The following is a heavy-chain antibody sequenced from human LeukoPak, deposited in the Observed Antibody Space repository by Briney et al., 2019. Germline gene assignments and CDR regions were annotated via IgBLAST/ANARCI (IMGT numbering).Heavy chain of an antibody. CDR2: IYYSGST. Sequence: SSETLSLTCTVSGGSISSYYWSWIRQPPGKGLEWIGYIYYSGSTNYNPSLKSRVTISVDTSKNQFSLKLSSVTAADTAVYYCARGLGGSGSYFLTFDYWGQGTLVTVSS. CDR3: ARGLGGSGSYFLTFDY. CDR1: GGSISSYY. J-gene: IGHJ4*02. D-gene: IGHD1-26*01. V-gene: IGHV4-59*01.